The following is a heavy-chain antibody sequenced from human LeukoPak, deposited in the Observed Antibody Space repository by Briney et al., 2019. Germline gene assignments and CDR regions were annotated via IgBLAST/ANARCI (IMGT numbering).Heavy chain of an antibody. Sequence: TTSETLSLTCTVSGGSISSYYWSWIRQPPGKGLEWIGYIYYSGSTNYNPSLKSRVTISVDTSKNQFSLKLSSVTAADTAVYYCARDDPAAAGKYFDYWGQGTLVTVSS. D-gene: IGHD6-13*01. CDR1: GGSISSYY. V-gene: IGHV4-59*01. CDR3: ARDDPAAAGKYFDY. J-gene: IGHJ4*02. CDR2: IYYSGST.